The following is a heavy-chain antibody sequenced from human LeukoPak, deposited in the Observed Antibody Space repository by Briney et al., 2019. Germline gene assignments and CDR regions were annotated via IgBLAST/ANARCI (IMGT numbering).Heavy chain of an antibody. J-gene: IGHJ4*02. CDR2: ISGSGGST. V-gene: IGHV3-23*01. D-gene: IGHD2-2*01. CDR1: GFTFSSYA. CDR3: ARDIVVVPPAAMVLDY. Sequence: GGSLRLSCAASGFTFSSYAMSWVRQAPGKGLEWVSAISGSGGSTYYADSVKGRFTISRDNSKNTLYLQMNSLRAEDTSVYYCARDIVVVPPAAMVLDYWGQGTLVTVSS.